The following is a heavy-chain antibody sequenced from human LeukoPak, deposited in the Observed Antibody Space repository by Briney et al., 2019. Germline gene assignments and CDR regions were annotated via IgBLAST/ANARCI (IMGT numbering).Heavy chain of an antibody. V-gene: IGHV3-48*03. D-gene: IGHD3-22*01. Sequence: PGGPLRLSCAASGFTFSSYEMNWVRQAPGKGLEWVSYISSSGDTIYYADSVKGRFTISRDNAKNSLYLQMHSLRAEDTAVYYCARDTYYYDSSGYYVYYFDYWGQGTLVTVSS. CDR2: ISSSGDTI. CDR1: GFTFSSYE. CDR3: ARDTYYYDSSGYYVYYFDY. J-gene: IGHJ4*02.